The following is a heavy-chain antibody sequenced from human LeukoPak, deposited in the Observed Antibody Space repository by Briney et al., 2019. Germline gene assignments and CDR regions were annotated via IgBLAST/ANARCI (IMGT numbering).Heavy chain of an antibody. CDR1: GYTFTGYY. Sequence: ASVKVSCKASGYTFTGYYMHWVRQAPGQGLEWMGWINPNSGGTNYAQKFQGRVTMTRDTSISTAYMELSRLRSDDTAVYYCAREGSYYYDSSGYSDYWGQGTLVTVSS. CDR3: AREGSYYYDSSGYSDY. V-gene: IGHV1-2*02. CDR2: INPNSGGT. D-gene: IGHD3-22*01. J-gene: IGHJ4*02.